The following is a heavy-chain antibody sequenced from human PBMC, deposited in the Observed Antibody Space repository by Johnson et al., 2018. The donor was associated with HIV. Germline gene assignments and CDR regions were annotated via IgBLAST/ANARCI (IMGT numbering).Heavy chain of an antibody. Sequence: VQLVESGGGLVKPGGSLRLSCAVSGFTFSSYAMSWVRQAPGKGLEWVSAIYSGGGTYYEDAVKGRFTISRDNSKNTLYLQMNSLRAEDTAVYYCARGNSVAARVGAFDIWGQGTMVTVSS. CDR3: ARGNSVAARVGAFDI. CDR2: IYSGGGT. V-gene: IGHV3-23*04. CDR1: GFTFSSYA. D-gene: IGHD6-6*01. J-gene: IGHJ3*02.